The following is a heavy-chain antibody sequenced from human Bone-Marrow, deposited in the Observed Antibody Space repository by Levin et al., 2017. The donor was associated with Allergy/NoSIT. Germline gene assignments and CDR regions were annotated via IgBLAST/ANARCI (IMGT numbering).Heavy chain of an antibody. CDR3: ARVPSGGDYADY. J-gene: IGHJ4*02. V-gene: IGHV3-23*01. D-gene: IGHD4-17*01. CDR1: GFTFSGHA. CDR2: LNGSGDRT. Sequence: GESLKISCAASGFTFSGHAMTWVRLAPGKGLEWVSDLNGSGDRTYYADSVKGRFTISRDNSKNTLYLQMNSLKAEDTAIYYCARVPSGGDYADYWGQGTLVTVSS.